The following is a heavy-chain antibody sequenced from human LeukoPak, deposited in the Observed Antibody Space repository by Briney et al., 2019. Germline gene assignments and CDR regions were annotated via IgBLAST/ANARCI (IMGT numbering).Heavy chain of an antibody. CDR2: THYTGTT. V-gene: IGHV4-31*03. CDR1: GGSISSADYY. Sequence: SQTLSLTCTVSGGSISSADYYWSWIPQHPGKGLEWIGYTHYTGTTYYNPSLKSRVTISLDTSKNQFSLKQSSVTAADTAIYYCASQIVGAFFADWGQGTLVTVSS. CDR3: ASQIVGAFFAD. D-gene: IGHD1-26*01. J-gene: IGHJ4*02.